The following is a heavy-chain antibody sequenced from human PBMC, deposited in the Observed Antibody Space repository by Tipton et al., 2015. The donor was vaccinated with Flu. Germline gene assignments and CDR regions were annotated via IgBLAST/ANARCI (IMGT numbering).Heavy chain of an antibody. D-gene: IGHD3-3*01. V-gene: IGHV3-48*03. CDR1: GFTFSSYE. J-gene: IGHJ4*02. Sequence: VQLVQSGGGLVQPGRSLRLSCAASGFTFSSYEMNWVRQAPGKGLEWVSYISSSGSTIYYADSVKGRFTISRDNAKNSLYLQMNSLRAEDTAVYYCASGDFWSGYYTDYWGQGTLVTVSS. CDR2: ISSSGSTI. CDR3: ASGDFWSGYYTDY.